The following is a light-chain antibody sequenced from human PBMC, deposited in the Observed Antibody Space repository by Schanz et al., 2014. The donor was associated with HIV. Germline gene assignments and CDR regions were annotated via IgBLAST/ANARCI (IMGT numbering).Light chain of an antibody. V-gene: IGKV1-5*01. J-gene: IGKJ5*01. CDR2: AAS. Sequence: DIQMTQSPSTLSASVGDRVTITCRASQSISSWLAWYQQKPGKAPKRLIYAASFLQSEVPSRFIGSGSGTEFTLTITNLQPEDFATYYCLQQNTYPLTFGQGTRLEVK. CDR3: LQQNTYPLT. CDR1: QSISSW.